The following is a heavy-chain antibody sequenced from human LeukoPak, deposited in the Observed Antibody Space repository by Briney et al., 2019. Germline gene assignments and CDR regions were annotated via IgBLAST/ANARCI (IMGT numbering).Heavy chain of an antibody. CDR1: GFTFRTYY. J-gene: IGHJ4*02. CDR3: ARDMGTSSWHAFDN. Sequence: PGGSLRLSCAASGFTFRTYYMNWVRQTPRKGLEWVSYISPSSGAIHYADSVKGRFTISRDNAKNSLSLQMNSLRAEDTAVYYCARDMGTSSWHAFDNWGQGTLVTVSS. D-gene: IGHD6-13*01. V-gene: IGHV3-48*01. CDR2: ISPSSGAI.